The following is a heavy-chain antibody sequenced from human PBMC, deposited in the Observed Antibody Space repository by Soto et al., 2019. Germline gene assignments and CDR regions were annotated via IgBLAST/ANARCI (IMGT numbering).Heavy chain of an antibody. CDR2: IYDSRST. CDR1: GGSTNSYF. CDR3: GRHSRDDYSHGGSVIPDS. J-gene: IGHJ4*02. Sequence: SETLSLTSTVSGGSTNSYFCTWIRQPPGKGLEWIGYIYDSRSTSYNPSLKSRATISVDTSKNQFSLKLSSVTAADTAVYFCGRHSRDDYSHGGSVIPDSWGPGTLVTVSS. V-gene: IGHV4-59*08. D-gene: IGHD4-4*01.